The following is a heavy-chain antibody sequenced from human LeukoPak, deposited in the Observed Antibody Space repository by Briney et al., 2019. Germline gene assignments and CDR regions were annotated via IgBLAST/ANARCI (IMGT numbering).Heavy chain of an antibody. V-gene: IGHV4-39*07. CDR2: IYYSGST. CDR1: GGSISSSSYY. J-gene: IGHJ5*02. Sequence: KASETLSLTCTVSGGSISSSSYYWGWIRQPPGKGLEWIGSIYYSGSTYYNPSLKSRVTISVDTSKNQFSLKLSSVTAADTAVYYCARVVQRDFWSGYDLNWFDPWGQGTLVTVSS. CDR3: ARVVQRDFWSGYDLNWFDP. D-gene: IGHD3-3*01.